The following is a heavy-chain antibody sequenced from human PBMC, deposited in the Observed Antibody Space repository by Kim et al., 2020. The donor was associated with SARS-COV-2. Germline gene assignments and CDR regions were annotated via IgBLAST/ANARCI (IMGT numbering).Heavy chain of an antibody. CDR2: ISGSGTIT. CDR1: GFTLSIYS. V-gene: IGHV3-48*04. J-gene: IGHJ3*02. Sequence: GGSLRLSCATSGFTLSIYSMNWVRQSPGKGLEWVSHISGSGTITKHADSVRGRFTISRDNAKNSLFLQMNGLRAEDTAVYYCVRENHWAFDIWGQWTVVTVSS. CDR3: VRENHWAFDI.